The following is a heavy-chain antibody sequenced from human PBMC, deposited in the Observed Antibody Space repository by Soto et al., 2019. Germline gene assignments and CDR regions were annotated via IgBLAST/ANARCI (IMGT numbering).Heavy chain of an antibody. J-gene: IGHJ4*02. Sequence: PSGTLSLTCNVSGGSISSYYWSWIRQPPGKGLEWIGYIYYSGSTNYNPSLKSRVTISVDTSKNQFSLKLSSVTAADTAVYYCARRYGGNLDYWGQGTLVTVSS. CDR2: IYYSGST. CDR1: GGSISSYY. V-gene: IGHV4-59*08. D-gene: IGHD1-26*01. CDR3: ARRYGGNLDY.